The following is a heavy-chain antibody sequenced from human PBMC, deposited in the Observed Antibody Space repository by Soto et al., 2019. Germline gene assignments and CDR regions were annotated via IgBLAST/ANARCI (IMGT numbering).Heavy chain of an antibody. CDR1: GGSISSYY. CDR3: ARGYYYGSGSLPYYYGMDV. Sequence: SLTCTVSGGSISSYYWSWIRQPPGKGLEWIGYIYYSGSTNYNPSLKSRVTISVDTSKNQFSLKLSSVTAADTAVYYCARGYYYGSGSLPYYYGMDVWGQGTTVTVS. V-gene: IGHV4-59*01. J-gene: IGHJ6*02. CDR2: IYYSGST. D-gene: IGHD3-10*01.